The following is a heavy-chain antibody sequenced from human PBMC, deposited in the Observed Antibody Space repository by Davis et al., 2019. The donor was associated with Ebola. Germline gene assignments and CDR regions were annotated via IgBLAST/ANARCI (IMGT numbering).Heavy chain of an antibody. CDR1: GFTFSNAW. Sequence: PGGSLRLSCAASGFTFSNAWMTWVRQAPGKGLEWVGRVKTKTDGGTADYAAAVKGRFTISVDDSKNTLYLQMNSLKTEDAAVYYCTTARYSNSIDYWGQGTLVTVSS. V-gene: IGHV3-15*01. CDR3: TTARYSNSIDY. D-gene: IGHD6-6*01. J-gene: IGHJ4*02. CDR2: VKTKTDGGTA.